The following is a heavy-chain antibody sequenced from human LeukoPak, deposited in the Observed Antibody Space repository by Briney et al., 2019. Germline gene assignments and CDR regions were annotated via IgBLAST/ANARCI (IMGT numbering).Heavy chain of an antibody. J-gene: IGHJ4*02. Sequence: SETLSLTCAVSGGSISSSNWWSWVRQPPGKGLEWIGEIYHSGSTNYNPSLKSRVTISVDKSKNQFSLKLSSVTAADTAVYYCASLTEEYSCGHPDYWGQGTLVTVSS. CDR2: IYHSGST. CDR1: GGSISSSNW. V-gene: IGHV4-4*02. CDR3: ASLTEEYSCGHPDY. D-gene: IGHD6-19*01.